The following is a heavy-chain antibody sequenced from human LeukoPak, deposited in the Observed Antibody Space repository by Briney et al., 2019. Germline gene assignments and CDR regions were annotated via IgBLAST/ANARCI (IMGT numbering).Heavy chain of an antibody. CDR3: ARDAPYDTSGYYYISYFDY. V-gene: IGHV1-2*02. Sequence: ASVKVSCKVSGYIFTDYYIHWVRQAPGQGLEWMGWINPNSGGTSYAQKFQGRVTMTRDTSIKTVYMELSRLRSDDTAVYYCARDAPYDTSGYYYISYFDYWGQGTLVTVSS. D-gene: IGHD3-22*01. CDR2: INPNSGGT. CDR1: GYIFTDYY. J-gene: IGHJ4*02.